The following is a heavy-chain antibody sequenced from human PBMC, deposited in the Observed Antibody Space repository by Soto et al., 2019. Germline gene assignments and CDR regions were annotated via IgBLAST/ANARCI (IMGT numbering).Heavy chain of an antibody. Sequence: SETLSLTCTVSGGSISSGGYYWSWIRQHPGKGLEWIGYIYYSGSTYYNPSLKSRVTISVDTSKNQFSLKLSSVTAADTAVYYCARGSYYDSPSDYWGQGTLVTVSS. J-gene: IGHJ4*02. CDR2: IYYSGST. V-gene: IGHV4-31*03. CDR1: GGSISSGGYY. CDR3: ARGSYYDSPSDY. D-gene: IGHD3-22*01.